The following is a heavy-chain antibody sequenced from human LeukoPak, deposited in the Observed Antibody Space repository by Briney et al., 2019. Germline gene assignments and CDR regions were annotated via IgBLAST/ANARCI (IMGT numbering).Heavy chain of an antibody. CDR3: ARDHGSGSTDYFDY. V-gene: IGHV3-21*01. CDR2: ISTDTSYI. J-gene: IGHJ4*02. CDR1: GFTFSTYS. D-gene: IGHD3-22*01. Sequence: PGGSLRLSCAASGFTFSTYSMNWVRQTPGQGLEWVSSISTDTSYIYYADSVKGRFTISRDNAKNSLYLQMKSLRVEDTAVYYCARDHGSGSTDYFDYWGQGTLVTVSS.